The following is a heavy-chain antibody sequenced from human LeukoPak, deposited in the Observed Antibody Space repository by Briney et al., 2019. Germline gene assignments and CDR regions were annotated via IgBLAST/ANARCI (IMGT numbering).Heavy chain of an antibody. J-gene: IGHJ3*02. CDR3: ANTMVRGVLDAFDI. CDR2: IIPIFGTA. Sequence: ASVKVSCKXSGGTFSSYAISWVRQAPGQGLEWMGGIIPIFGTANYSQKFQGRVTITADESTSTAYMELSSLRSEDTAVYYCANTMVRGVLDAFDIWGQGTMVTVSS. D-gene: IGHD3-10*01. V-gene: IGHV1-69*13. CDR1: GGTFSSYA.